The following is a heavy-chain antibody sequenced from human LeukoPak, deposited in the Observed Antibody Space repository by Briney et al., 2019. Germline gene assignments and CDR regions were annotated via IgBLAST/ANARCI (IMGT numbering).Heavy chain of an antibody. CDR1: GFSISSGYY. D-gene: IGHD1-1*01. CDR2: IHPSGTT. J-gene: IGHJ4*02. CDR3: AREVERRIVN. Sequence: SETLSLTSVVSGFSISSGYYWGWIRQPPGKGLECIGNIHPSGTTFFNSSLNSRVTMSIDTSKNQFSLKLTSVTAADTAVYYCAREVERRIVNWGQGILVTVSS. V-gene: IGHV4-38-2*02.